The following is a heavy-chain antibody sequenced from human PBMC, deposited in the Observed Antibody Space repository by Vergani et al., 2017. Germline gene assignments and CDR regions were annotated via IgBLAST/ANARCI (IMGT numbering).Heavy chain of an antibody. CDR2: IDWDDGK. CDR3: ARIRRMRVLGATTDNVDY. Sequence: QVTLRESGPALVKPTQTLTLTCTFSGFSLSTSGMCVSWIRQPPGKALEWLARIDWDDGKYYRTSLKTRLTISQDTSKNQVFLTMTNMDPVDTATYYCARIRRMRVLGATTDNVDYWGQGTLVTVSS. CDR1: GFSLSTSGMC. V-gene: IGHV2-70*15. J-gene: IGHJ4*02. D-gene: IGHD1-26*01.